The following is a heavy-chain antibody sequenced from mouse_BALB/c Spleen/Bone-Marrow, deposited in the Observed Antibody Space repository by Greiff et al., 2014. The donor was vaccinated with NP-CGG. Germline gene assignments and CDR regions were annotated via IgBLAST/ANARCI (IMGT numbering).Heavy chain of an antibody. CDR2: ISSGGSYT. D-gene: IGHD1-1*01. Sequence: DVQLVESGGGLVKPGGSLKLSCAASGFTFSTYAMSWVRQTPEKRLEWVATISSGGSYTYYPDSVKGRFTISRDNAKNTPYLQMSSLRSEDTAMYYCARITTVVATGDYWGQGTTLTVSS. CDR3: ARITTVVATGDY. J-gene: IGHJ2*01. V-gene: IGHV5-9-3*01. CDR1: GFTFSTYA.